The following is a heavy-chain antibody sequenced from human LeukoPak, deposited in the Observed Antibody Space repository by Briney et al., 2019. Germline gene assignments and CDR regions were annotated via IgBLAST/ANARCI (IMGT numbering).Heavy chain of an antibody. J-gene: IGHJ6*02. CDR1: GGSISSGDYY. CDR3: ARLAITMVRGVITPLDV. V-gene: IGHV4-30-4*01. Sequence: SETLSLTCTVSGGSISSGDYYWSWIRQPPGKGLEWIGYIYYSGSTYYNPSLKSRVTISVDTSKNQFSLKLSSVTAADTAVYYCARLAITMVRGVITPLDVWGQGTTVTVSS. CDR2: IYYSGST. D-gene: IGHD3-10*01.